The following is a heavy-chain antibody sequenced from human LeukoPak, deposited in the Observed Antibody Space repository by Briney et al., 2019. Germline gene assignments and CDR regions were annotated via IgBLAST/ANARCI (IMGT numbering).Heavy chain of an antibody. V-gene: IGHV1-2*02. CDR1: GYTFTGYY. CDR3: ARARGEYYYDSSGEYYFDY. D-gene: IGHD3-22*01. CDR2: INPNSGGT. J-gene: IGHJ4*02. Sequence: ASVKVSCKASGYTFTGYYMHWVRQAPGQGLEWMGWINPNSGGTNYAQKFQGRVTMTRDTSISTAYMELSRLRSDDTAVYYCARARGEYYYDSSGEYYFDYWGQGTLVTVSS.